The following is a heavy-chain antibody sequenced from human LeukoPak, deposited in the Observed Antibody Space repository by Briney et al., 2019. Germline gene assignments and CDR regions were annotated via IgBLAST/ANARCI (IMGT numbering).Heavy chain of an antibody. CDR1: GGSISSSSYY. CDR3: ASRVLMGKDFDY. J-gene: IGHJ4*02. CDR2: INHSGST. Sequence: SETLSLTCTVSGGSISSSSYYWGWIRQPPGKGLEWIGEINHSGSTNYNPSLKSRVTISVDTSKNQFSLKLSSVTAADTAVYYCASRVLMGKDFDYWGQGTLVTVSS. D-gene: IGHD2-8*01. V-gene: IGHV4-39*07.